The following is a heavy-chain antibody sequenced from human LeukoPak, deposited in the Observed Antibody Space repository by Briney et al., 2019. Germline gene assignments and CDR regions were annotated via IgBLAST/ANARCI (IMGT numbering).Heavy chain of an antibody. D-gene: IGHD3-10*01. Sequence: SGGSLRLSCAASGFIFNNYAMSWVRQAPGKGLEWVSAISGSGSRTYYAHSVKGRFTMSRDNSKNTLYLQMNSLRAEDTAVYYCAKDGVRGEGRLDYWGQGTLVTVSS. V-gene: IGHV3-23*01. CDR1: GFIFNNYA. CDR2: ISGSGSRT. J-gene: IGHJ4*02. CDR3: AKDGVRGEGRLDY.